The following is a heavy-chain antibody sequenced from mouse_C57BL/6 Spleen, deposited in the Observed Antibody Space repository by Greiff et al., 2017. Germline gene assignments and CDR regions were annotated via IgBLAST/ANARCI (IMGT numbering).Heavy chain of an antibody. J-gene: IGHJ3*01. CDR1: GFTFSDYG. V-gene: IGHV5-17*01. CDR2: ISSGSSTI. Sequence: DVQLVESGGGLVKPGGSLKLSCAASGFTFSDYGMHWVRQAPEKGLEWVAYISSGSSTIYYADTVKGRFTISRDNAKNTLFLQMTSLRSEDTAMYYCARCSYGSSPWFAYWGQGTLVTVSA. CDR3: ARCSYGSSPWFAY. D-gene: IGHD1-1*01.